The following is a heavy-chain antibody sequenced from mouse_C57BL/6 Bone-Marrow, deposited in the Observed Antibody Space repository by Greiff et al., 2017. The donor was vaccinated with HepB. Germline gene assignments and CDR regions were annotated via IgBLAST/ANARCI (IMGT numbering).Heavy chain of an antibody. V-gene: IGHV14-4*01. CDR2: IDPENGDT. J-gene: IGHJ4*01. CDR3: VIYYYGSSYAMDY. Sequence: VQLKKSGAELVRPGASVKLSCTASGFNIKDDYMHWVKQRPEQGLEWIGWIDPENGDTEYASKFQGKATITADTSSNTAYLQLSSLTSEDTAVYYCVIYYYGSSYAMDYWGQGTSVTVSS. CDR1: GFNIKDDY. D-gene: IGHD1-1*01.